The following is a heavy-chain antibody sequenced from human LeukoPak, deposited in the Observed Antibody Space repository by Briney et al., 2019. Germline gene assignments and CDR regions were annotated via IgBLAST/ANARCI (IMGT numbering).Heavy chain of an antibody. Sequence: GGSLRLSCAASGFAFSKYAMSWVRQAPGKGLEWGSAISGSGGSKYYADSVKGRFTISRDNSKNTLYVQMNSLRAEDTATYYCAKGTTYYDILTGYGYPYYFDYWGQGTLVTVSS. CDR2: ISGSGGSK. J-gene: IGHJ4*02. CDR1: GFAFSKYA. D-gene: IGHD3-9*01. V-gene: IGHV3-23*01. CDR3: AKGTTYYDILTGYGYPYYFDY.